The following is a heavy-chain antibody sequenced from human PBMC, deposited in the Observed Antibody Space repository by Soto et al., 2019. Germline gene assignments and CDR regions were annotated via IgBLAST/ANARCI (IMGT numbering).Heavy chain of an antibody. CDR2: VYYSGST. D-gene: IGHD6-19*01. CDR1: GDSVNSDY. J-gene: IGHJ4*02. CDR3: VSDETAGIQYFDY. Sequence: PSETLSLTCTVTGDSVNSDYWSWMRQPPGKGLECMGYVYYSGSTNYNPSLKSRVTISVDTSKNKISLRLKSVTAADTAVYYCVSDETAGIQYFDYWGQGRLVTVSS. V-gene: IGHV4-59*02.